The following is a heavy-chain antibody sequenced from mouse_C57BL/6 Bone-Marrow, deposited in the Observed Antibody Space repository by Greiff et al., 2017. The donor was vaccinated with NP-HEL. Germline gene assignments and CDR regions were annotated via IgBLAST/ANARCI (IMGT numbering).Heavy chain of an antibody. Sequence: VQLQQSRPELVKPGASVKMSCKASGYTFTDYYMHWVKQSHGKSLEWIGYIYPNNGGNGYNQKFKGKATLTVDKSSSTAYMELRSLTSEDSAVYYCGLFGLTGKVDYFDYWGQGTTLTVSS. CDR3: GLFGLTGKVDYFDY. CDR2: IYPNNGGN. V-gene: IGHV1-34*01. D-gene: IGHD4-1*01. CDR1: GYTFTDYY. J-gene: IGHJ2*01.